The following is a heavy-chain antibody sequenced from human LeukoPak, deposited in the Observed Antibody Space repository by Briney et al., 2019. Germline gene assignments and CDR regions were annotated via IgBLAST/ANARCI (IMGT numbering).Heavy chain of an antibody. V-gene: IGHV3-30*18. CDR1: GFIFSSYG. D-gene: IGHD6-13*01. CDR3: AKDHGGIAI. Sequence: PGGSLRLSGSASGFIFSSYGLHWVRQAPGSGLEWVAVISYDGSNKYYADSVKGRFTISRDNSKNTLYLQMNSLRAEDTAVYYCAKDHGGIAIWGQGTMVTVSS. CDR2: ISYDGSNK. J-gene: IGHJ3*02.